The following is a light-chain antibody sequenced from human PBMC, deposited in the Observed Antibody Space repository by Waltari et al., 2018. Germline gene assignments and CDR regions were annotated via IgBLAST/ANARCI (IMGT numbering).Light chain of an antibody. CDR3: QQSADTPRT. CDR2: WAS. CDR1: PRLLYSPNNKNY. Sequence: DIVMTPSPASLAFSLGERATINSQTSPRLLYSPNNKNYLGWSQQRTGQPPKLLIYWASTRESGVPDRFSGSGSGTDFTLTITSLQAEDVAVYYCQQSADTPRTFGQGTKVEI. V-gene: IGKV4-1*01. J-gene: IGKJ1*01.